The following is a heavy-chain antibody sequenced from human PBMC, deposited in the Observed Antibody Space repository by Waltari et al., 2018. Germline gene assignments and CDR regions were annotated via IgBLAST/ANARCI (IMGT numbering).Heavy chain of an antibody. CDR3: ARDLRSGYYDYYYYGMDV. V-gene: IGHV1-18*01. Sequence: QVQLVQSGAEVKKPGASVKVSCKASGYTFTSYGISWVRPAPGQGLEWMGWSSAYNGNTNYAQKLQGRVTMTTDTSTSTAYMELRSLRSDDTAVYYCARDLRSGYYDYYYYGMDVWGQGTTVTVSS. J-gene: IGHJ6*02. CDR2: SSAYNGNT. CDR1: GYTFTSYG. D-gene: IGHD3-3*01.